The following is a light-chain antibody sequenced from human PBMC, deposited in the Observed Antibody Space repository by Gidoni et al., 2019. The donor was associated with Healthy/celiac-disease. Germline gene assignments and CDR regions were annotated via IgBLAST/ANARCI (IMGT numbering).Light chain of an antibody. CDR2: GAS. J-gene: IGKJ2*01. Sequence: EIVMTQSPATRSVSPGERATLSCRAGQSVSSNLAWYQQKPGQAPRLLISGASTRANVIPARFSVSGSGTESTLTISSLQSEDFAVYYCQSGYTGGQGTKLEIK. CDR1: QSVSSN. V-gene: IGKV3-15*01. CDR3: QSGYT.